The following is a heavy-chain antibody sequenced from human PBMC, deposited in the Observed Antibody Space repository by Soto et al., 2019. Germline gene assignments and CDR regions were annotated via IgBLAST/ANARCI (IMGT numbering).Heavy chain of an antibody. CDR1: GFAFTTYS. V-gene: IGHV1-3*01. CDR2: TNGDNGKI. Sequence: DSVQVSCTASGFAFTTYSLHWVRQAPGQRLAWMAWTNGDNGKIEYSQKFQNRVTITRDTSASTVYIELRSLRSEDTAVYYCARGLAAPGTNFDDWGQGALVTVSS. D-gene: IGHD6-13*01. J-gene: IGHJ4*02. CDR3: ARGLAAPGTNFDD.